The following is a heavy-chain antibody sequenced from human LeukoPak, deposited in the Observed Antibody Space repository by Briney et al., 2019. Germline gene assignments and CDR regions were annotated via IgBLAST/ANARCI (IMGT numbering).Heavy chain of an antibody. J-gene: IGHJ4*02. CDR2: ISSSSSYI. CDR3: ARDQPNYDILTGYYPFDY. CDR1: GXTFSTYS. Sequence: KPGGSLRLSCAASGXTFSTYSMNWVRQAPGKGLEWVSSISSSSSYIYYADSVKGRFTISRDNAKNSLYLQMNSLRAEDTAVYYCARDQPNYDILTGYYPFDYWGRGTVVTVS. D-gene: IGHD3-9*01. V-gene: IGHV3-21*01.